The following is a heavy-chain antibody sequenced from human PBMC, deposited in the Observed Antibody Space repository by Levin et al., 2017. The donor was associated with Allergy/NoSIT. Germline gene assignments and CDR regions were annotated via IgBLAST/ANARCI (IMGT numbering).Heavy chain of an antibody. CDR2: INQDVSER. J-gene: IGHJ4*02. CDR3: ARGRYCTGGVCYFDY. V-gene: IGHV3-7*01. CDR1: GFAFTSYW. Sequence: GGSLRLSCAASGFAFTSYWMSWVRQAPGKGLEWLANINQDVSERYYVDSVKGRFTISRDNAKNSLYLQMNSLRAEDTAVYYCARGRYCTGGVCYFDYWGQGTLVTVSS. D-gene: IGHD2-8*02.